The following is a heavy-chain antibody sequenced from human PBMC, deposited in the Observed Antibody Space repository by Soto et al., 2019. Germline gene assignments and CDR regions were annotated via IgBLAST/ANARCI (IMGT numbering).Heavy chain of an antibody. CDR1: GGSISSYY. Sequence: QVQLQESGPGLVKPSETLSLTCTVSGGSISSYYWSWIRQPPGKGLEWIGYIYYSGSTNYNPSLKSRVTLSVDTSKNQFSLKLSSVTAADTAVYYCARANYDFWSGFHERGRNWFDPWGQGTLVTVSS. V-gene: IGHV4-59*01. CDR3: ARANYDFWSGFHERGRNWFDP. J-gene: IGHJ5*02. CDR2: IYYSGST. D-gene: IGHD3-3*01.